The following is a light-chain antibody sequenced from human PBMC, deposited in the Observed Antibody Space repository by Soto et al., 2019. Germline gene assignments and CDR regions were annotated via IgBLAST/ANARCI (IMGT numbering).Light chain of an antibody. J-gene: IGLJ3*02. V-gene: IGLV1-40*01. Sequence: QSVLTQPPSVSGAPGQRVTISCTGSSSNIGANYDVRWYQQLPGTAPKLLIYGNTNRPSGVPDRFSGSKSGTSASLAITGLQAEDEADYYCQSYDNSLSASLFGGGTKLTVL. CDR2: GNT. CDR3: QSYDNSLSASL. CDR1: SSNIGANYD.